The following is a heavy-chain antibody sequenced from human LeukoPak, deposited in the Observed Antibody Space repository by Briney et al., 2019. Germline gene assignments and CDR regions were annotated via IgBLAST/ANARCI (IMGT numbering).Heavy chain of an antibody. Sequence: SETLSLTCTVSGGSMSNYYWNWIRQPPGKELEWIGYIYDSGSTNYNPSLKSRVTISVDTSKNQFSLKLNSVTAADTAVYYCARRLGGGSLRDWFDPWGQGTQLTVSS. CDR2: IYDSGST. CDR1: GGSMSNYY. V-gene: IGHV4-59*01. CDR3: ARRLGGGSLRDWFDP. J-gene: IGHJ5*02. D-gene: IGHD1-26*01.